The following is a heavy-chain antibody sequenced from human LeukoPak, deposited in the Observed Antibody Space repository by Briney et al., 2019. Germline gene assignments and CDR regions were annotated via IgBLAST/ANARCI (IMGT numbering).Heavy chain of an antibody. CDR2: IIPIFGTA. CDR1: GGTFSSYA. V-gene: IGHV1-69*05. D-gene: IGHD6-13*01. J-gene: IGHJ4*02. Sequence: SVKVSCKASGGTFSSYAISWVRQAPGQGLEWMGRIIPIFGTANYAQKFQGRVTITTDESTSTAYMELSSLRSEDTAVYCCARLIIAAADYYFDYWRQGTLVTVSS. CDR3: ARLIIAAADYYFDY.